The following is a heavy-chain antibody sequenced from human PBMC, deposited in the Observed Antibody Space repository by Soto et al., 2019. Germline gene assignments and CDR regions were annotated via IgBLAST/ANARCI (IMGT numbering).Heavy chain of an antibody. V-gene: IGHV1-69*13. Sequence: GSSVKVSCKASGGTFNTYAINWVRQAPGQGLEWMGGLVPVLGSANYAQRFQGRVTITADESTTTAYMELSSLRSEDTAVYYCARDRGPWQGYYYYAMDVWGQGTTVTVSS. CDR3: ARDRGPWQGYYYYAMDV. J-gene: IGHJ6*02. CDR2: LVPVLGSA. D-gene: IGHD5-12*01. CDR1: GGTFNTYA.